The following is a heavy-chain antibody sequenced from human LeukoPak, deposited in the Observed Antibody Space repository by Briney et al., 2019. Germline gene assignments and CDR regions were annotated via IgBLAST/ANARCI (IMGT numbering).Heavy chain of an antibody. Sequence: SETLSITCAVYGGSFSGYYWSWIRQPPGKGLEWIGEINHSGSTNYNPSLKSRVTISVDTSKNQFSLKLSSVTAADTAVYYCARAAAGSYYYGMDVWGQGTTVTVSS. D-gene: IGHD6-13*01. CDR3: ARAAAGSYYYGMDV. V-gene: IGHV4-34*01. CDR1: GGSFSGYY. J-gene: IGHJ6*02. CDR2: INHSGST.